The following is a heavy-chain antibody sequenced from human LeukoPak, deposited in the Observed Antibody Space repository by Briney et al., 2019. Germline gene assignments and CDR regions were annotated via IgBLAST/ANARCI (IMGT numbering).Heavy chain of an antibody. CDR2: IIPIFGTA. D-gene: IGHD3-22*01. CDR3: AREWGHDNSGHYYAY. Sequence: GASVKVSCKASGGTFSSYAISWVRQAPGQGLEWMGGIIPIFGTANYAQNFQGRVTITADESTSTAYMELSSLRSEDTAVFYCAREWGHDNSGHYYAYWGQGTLVTVSS. CDR1: GGTFSSYA. V-gene: IGHV1-69*13. J-gene: IGHJ4*02.